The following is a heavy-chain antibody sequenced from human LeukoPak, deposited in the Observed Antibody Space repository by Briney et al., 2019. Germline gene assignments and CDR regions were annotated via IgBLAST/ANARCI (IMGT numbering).Heavy chain of an antibody. CDR3: AKHLTGSYCTDS. J-gene: IGHJ4*02. Sequence: GGSLRLSCAATGFSLSNTAMSWVRQAPGRGLEWVSTVGPSGTTYYADSVKGRFTISRDNSKSTVSLQMTSLRAEDTAVYYCAKHLTGSYCTDSWGQGTLLTVSS. CDR2: VGPSGTT. CDR1: GFSLSNTA. D-gene: IGHD3-9*01. V-gene: IGHV3-23*01.